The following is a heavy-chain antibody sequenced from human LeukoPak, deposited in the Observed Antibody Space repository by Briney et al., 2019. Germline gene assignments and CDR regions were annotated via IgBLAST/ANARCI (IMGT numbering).Heavy chain of an antibody. CDR3: ARAVAGRGYYYYYYYMDV. CDR1: GGSISSYY. D-gene: IGHD6-19*01. CDR2: INHSGST. Sequence: SETLSLTCTVSGGSISSYYWSWIRQPPGKGLEWIGEINHSGSTNYNPSLKSRVTISVDTSKNQFSLKLSSVTAADTAVYYCARAVAGRGYYYYYYYMDVWGKGTTVTVSS. J-gene: IGHJ6*03. V-gene: IGHV4-34*01.